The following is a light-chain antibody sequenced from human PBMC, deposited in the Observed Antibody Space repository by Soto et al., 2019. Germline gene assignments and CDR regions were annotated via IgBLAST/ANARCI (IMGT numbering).Light chain of an antibody. V-gene: IGKV3-15*01. CDR3: QQYNKWPPLT. Sequence: IVMTQSPATLSVSPGERATLSCRASQSVSSNLAWYQQKPGQAPRLLIYGASTRANGIPARFSGSGSGTEFTLTISSLQSEDFAVYYCQQYNKWPPLTFGGGTKVEIK. CDR2: GAS. CDR1: QSVSSN. J-gene: IGKJ4*01.